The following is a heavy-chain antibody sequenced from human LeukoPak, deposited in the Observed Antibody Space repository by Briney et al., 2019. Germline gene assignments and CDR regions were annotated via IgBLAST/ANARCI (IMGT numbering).Heavy chain of an antibody. V-gene: IGHV1-18*01. J-gene: IGHJ5*02. D-gene: IGHD2-2*01. CDR2: ISAYNGNT. Sequence: ASVKVSCNASGYTFNSYGISWVRQAPGQGLEWMGCISAYNGNTNYAQKLQGRVTITTDESTSTAYMELSSLRSEGTAVYYCAREYCSSTSWAINWFDPWGQGTLVTVSS. CDR3: AREYCSSTSWAINWFDP. CDR1: GYTFNSYG.